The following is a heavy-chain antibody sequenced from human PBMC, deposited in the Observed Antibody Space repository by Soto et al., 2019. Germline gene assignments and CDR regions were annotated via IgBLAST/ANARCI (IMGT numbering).Heavy chain of an antibody. V-gene: IGHV3-48*03. CDR1: GFSFSSFE. Sequence: GGALRLSCAASGFSFSSFEMNWVRQAPGKGLEWVSYISSADGTIYYADSVKGRFTISKDSAKNSLFLQMNSLRADDTGVYYCARVSRIPVQGMDVWGQGTTVTVSS. CDR3: ARVSRIPVQGMDV. D-gene: IGHD1-1*01. CDR2: ISSADGTI. J-gene: IGHJ6*02.